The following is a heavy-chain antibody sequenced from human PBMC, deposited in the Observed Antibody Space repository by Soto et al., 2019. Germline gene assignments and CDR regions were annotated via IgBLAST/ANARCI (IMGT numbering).Heavy chain of an antibody. CDR1: GFSFSNYA. CDR2: ISAGGSNT. J-gene: IGHJ4*02. CDR3: ATAEVDY. Sequence: GGSLRLSCAASGFSFSNYAMNWVRQAPGKGLEWVSAISAGGSNTNYADSVKGRFTISRDNARNTLHLQMNSLRAEDTAVYYCATAEVDYWGPGTLVTVSS. V-gene: IGHV3-23*01.